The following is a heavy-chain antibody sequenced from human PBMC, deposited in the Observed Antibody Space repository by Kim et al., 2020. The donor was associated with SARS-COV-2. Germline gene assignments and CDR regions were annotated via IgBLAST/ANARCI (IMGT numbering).Heavy chain of an antibody. CDR2: IHHSGST. CDR3: ATAVMVQEVMIFWFY. Sequence: SETLSLTCAVSGASISSTNWWSWVRQPPGKGLEWIGDIHHSGSTNYNPSLKSRVAVSVDKSKNQYSLKLNSVTAADTAVYFCATAVMVQEVMIFWFYWGQGTLVTVSS. J-gene: IGHJ4*02. D-gene: IGHD3-10*01. V-gene: IGHV4-4*02. CDR1: GASISSTNW.